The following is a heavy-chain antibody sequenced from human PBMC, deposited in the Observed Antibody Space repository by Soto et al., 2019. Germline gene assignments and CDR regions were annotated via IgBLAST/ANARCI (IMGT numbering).Heavy chain of an antibody. CDR1: GFTFSSYA. J-gene: IGHJ4*02. CDR2: ISSNGGST. D-gene: IGHD3-3*01. V-gene: IGHV3-64*01. Sequence: GGSLRLSCAASGFTFSSYAMHWVRQAPGKGLEYVSAISSNGGSTYYANSVKGRFTISRDNSKNTLYLQMGSLRAEDMAVYYCARGYDLWSGEPEPHFDYCGQRTLVTVSS. CDR3: ARGYDLWSGEPEPHFDY.